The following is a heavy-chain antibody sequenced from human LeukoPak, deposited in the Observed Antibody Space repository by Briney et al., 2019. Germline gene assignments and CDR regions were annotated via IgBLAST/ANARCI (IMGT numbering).Heavy chain of an antibody. CDR3: ARRSRWGDILTGWVYYFDY. D-gene: IGHD3-9*01. CDR2: INPSDGST. J-gene: IGHJ4*02. Sequence: ASVKVSCKASGYTFTSYYMYWVRQAPGQGLEWMGIINPSDGSTSYAQKFQGRVTMTRDTSTSTVYMELSSLRSEDTAVYYCARRSRWGDILTGWVYYFDYWCQGTLVTVSS. V-gene: IGHV1-46*01. CDR1: GYTFTSYY.